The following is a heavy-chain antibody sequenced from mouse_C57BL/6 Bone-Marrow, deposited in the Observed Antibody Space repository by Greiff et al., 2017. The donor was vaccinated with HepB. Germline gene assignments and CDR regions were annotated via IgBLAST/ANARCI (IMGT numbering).Heavy chain of an antibody. V-gene: IGHV1-72*01. CDR3: ARWITTGVAPFDY. D-gene: IGHD1-1*01. Sequence: QVQLQQSGAELVKPGASVKLSCKASGSTFTSYWMHWVNQRPGRGLEWIGRIDPNSGGTKYNDKFKSKATLTGDKASSTAYMQLSSLTSEDSAVYYCARWITTGVAPFDYWGQGTTLTVSS. CDR1: GSTFTSYW. J-gene: IGHJ2*01. CDR2: IDPNSGGT.